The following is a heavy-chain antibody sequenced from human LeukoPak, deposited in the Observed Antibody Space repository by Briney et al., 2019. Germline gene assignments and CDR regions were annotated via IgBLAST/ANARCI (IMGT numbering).Heavy chain of an antibody. Sequence: SVKVSCKASGYTFTSYGISWVRQAPGQGLEWMGWISAYNGNTDYAQKLQGRVTMTTDTSTSTAYMELRSLRSDDTAVYYCARGRRLQLWFKSGAFDIWGQGTMVTVSS. D-gene: IGHD5-18*01. V-gene: IGHV1-18*04. CDR1: GYTFTSYG. J-gene: IGHJ3*02. CDR3: ARGRRLQLWFKSGAFDI. CDR2: ISAYNGNT.